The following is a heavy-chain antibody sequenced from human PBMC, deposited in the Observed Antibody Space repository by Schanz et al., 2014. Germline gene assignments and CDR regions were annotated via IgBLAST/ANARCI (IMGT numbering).Heavy chain of an antibody. CDR2: IRYDVRNK. D-gene: IGHD2-21*01. J-gene: IGHJ4*02. Sequence: QVQLVESGGGVVQPGRSLRLSCSASGFTLSSYGMHWVRQAPGKGLEWVAVIRYDVRNKNFVESVKGRFTISRDNSNNTVYLQMNTLRAEDTAVYYCAREDCSATSCYFGYWGQGTLVTVSS. CDR1: GFTLSSYG. V-gene: IGHV3-33*01. CDR3: AREDCSATSCYFGY.